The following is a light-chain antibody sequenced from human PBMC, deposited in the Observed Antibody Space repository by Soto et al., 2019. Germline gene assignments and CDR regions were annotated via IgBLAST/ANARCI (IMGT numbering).Light chain of an antibody. J-gene: IGLJ1*01. V-gene: IGLV2-8*01. Sequence: QSALTQPPAASGSPGQSVTISCTGTSSDFGGYNYVSWYQQHPGKAPKLLIYEVTKRPSGVPDRFSGSKSGNTASLTVSGLQAEDETDYYCSSYGGSNNYIFGTGTKLTVL. CDR3: SSYGGSNNYI. CDR1: SSDFGGYNY. CDR2: EVT.